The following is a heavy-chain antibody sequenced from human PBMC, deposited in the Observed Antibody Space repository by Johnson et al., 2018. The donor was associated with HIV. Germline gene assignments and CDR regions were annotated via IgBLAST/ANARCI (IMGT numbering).Heavy chain of an antibody. D-gene: IGHD4-17*01. CDR3: ARDSTPWGGDYVDYTFDI. CDR2: VSYDGNNN. Sequence: QVQLVESGGDLVQPGRSLRLSCAASGFNFRTYGMHWVRQAPGKGLEWVAVVSYDGNNNYYADSVKGRFTISRDNAKNSLYLQMSGLRSEDTALYYCARDSTPWGGDYVDYTFDIWGQGTMVTVSS. CDR1: GFNFRTYG. V-gene: IGHV3-30*03. J-gene: IGHJ3*02.